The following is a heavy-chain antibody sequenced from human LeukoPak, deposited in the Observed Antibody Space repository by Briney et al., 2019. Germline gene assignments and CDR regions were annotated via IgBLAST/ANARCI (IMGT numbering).Heavy chain of an antibody. J-gene: IGHJ4*02. V-gene: IGHV3-48*03. CDR2: IIGGGSII. CDR1: GFTFSNYE. CDR3: ARQRTTVAVGGAFDY. D-gene: IGHD6-19*01. Sequence: GGSLSLSCAVSGFTFSNYEMNWVRQAPGKGLEWVAYIIGGGSIIYYADSVKGRFTISRDNAKNSLYLQMNSLRAEDTAVYYCARQRTTVAVGGAFDYWGQGTLVTVSS.